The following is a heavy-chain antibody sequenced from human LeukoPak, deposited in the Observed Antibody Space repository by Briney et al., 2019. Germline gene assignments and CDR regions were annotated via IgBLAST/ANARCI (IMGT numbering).Heavy chain of an antibody. CDR1: GGSISSYY. CDR2: IYYSGTT. V-gene: IGHV4-59*01. D-gene: IGHD3-16*02. J-gene: IGHJ4*02. CDR3: ARRESRLGELSL. Sequence: PSETLSLTCTVSGGSISSYYWSWIRQPPGKGLEWIGYIYYSGTTTYNPSLKSRVTISLDTSKKQFSLKLSSVTAADTAVYYCARRESRLGELSLWGQGTLVTVSS.